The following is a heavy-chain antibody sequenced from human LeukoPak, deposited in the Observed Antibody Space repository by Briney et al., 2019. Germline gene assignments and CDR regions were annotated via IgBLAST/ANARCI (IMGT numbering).Heavy chain of an antibody. D-gene: IGHD6-13*01. Sequence: ASVKVSCKASGYTFTSYDINWVRQATGQGLEWMGWMNPNSGNTGYAQKFQGRVTITRNTSISTAYMELSSLRSEDTAVYYCARAPQVVNSSSWYFFGAYYYYYYYMDVWGKGTTVTVSS. CDR2: MNPNSGNT. J-gene: IGHJ6*03. CDR1: GYTFTSYD. CDR3: ARAPQVVNSSSWYFFGAYYYYYYYMDV. V-gene: IGHV1-8*03.